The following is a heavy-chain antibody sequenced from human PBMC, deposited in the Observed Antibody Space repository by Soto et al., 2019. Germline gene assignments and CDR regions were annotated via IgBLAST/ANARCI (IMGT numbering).Heavy chain of an antibody. V-gene: IGHV3-33*01. CDR3: ARDGYYGSGSYYNDGRYYYGMDV. CDR2: IWYDGSNI. Sequence: QVQLVESGGGVVQPGRSLRLSCAPSGFIFSSYAMHWVRQAPGKGLEWVAVIWYDGSNIDYADSVKGRFTISRDNSKNTLYLHMNSRRAEDTAVYYCARDGYYGSGSYYNDGRYYYGMDVWGQGTTVTVSS. J-gene: IGHJ6*02. CDR1: GFIFSSYA. D-gene: IGHD3-10*01.